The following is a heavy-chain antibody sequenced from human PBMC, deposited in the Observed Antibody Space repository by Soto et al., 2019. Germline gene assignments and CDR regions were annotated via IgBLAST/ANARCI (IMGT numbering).Heavy chain of an antibody. CDR1: GFTFSSYA. CDR2: IWYDGSNT. Sequence: PGGSLRLSCAASGFTFSSYAMHWVRQAPGKGLEWVGFIWYDGSNTFYAESVKGRFTISRDNSKNTVYLQINALRAEDTAVYYCARDFRMVIVAPGYWGEGTLVTVCS. D-gene: IGHD5-12*01. CDR3: ARDFRMVIVAPGY. V-gene: IGHV3-33*01. J-gene: IGHJ4*02.